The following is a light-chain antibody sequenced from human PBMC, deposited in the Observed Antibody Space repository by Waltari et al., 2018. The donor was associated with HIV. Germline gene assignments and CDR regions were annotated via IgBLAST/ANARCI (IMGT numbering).Light chain of an antibody. CDR1: SPNIGSYP. V-gene: IGLV1-44*01. CDR3: ATWDASLSGPV. Sequence: QSELTQPPSASGTPGQRVTISCSGSSPNIGSYPVNWYQQLPGTAPKLLIYANHQRPSGVPDRFSGSQSDTSASLAIGGLQSEDEADYYCATWDASLSGPVFGGGTKLTVL. CDR2: ANH. J-gene: IGLJ2*01.